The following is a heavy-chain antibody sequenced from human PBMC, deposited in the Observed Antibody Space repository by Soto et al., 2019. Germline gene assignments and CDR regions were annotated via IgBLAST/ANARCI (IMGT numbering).Heavy chain of an antibody. Sequence: PGGSLRLSCAASGFTCSDDAMTWVRQAQGRGLEWLSYLTGSGGGTYHADYVQGRFTISRDNSTDTLFLQTNSLTAEATDVYYCAKDGRLVTNWFDPWGQGTLVTVSS. CDR3: AKDGRLVTNWFDP. J-gene: IGHJ5*02. D-gene: IGHD2-21*01. V-gene: IGHV3-23*01. CDR1: GFTCSDDA. CDR2: LTGSGGGT.